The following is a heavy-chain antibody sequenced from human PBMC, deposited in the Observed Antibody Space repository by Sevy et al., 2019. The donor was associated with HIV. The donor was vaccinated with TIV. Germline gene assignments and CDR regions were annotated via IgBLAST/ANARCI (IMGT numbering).Heavy chain of an antibody. CDR2: ISGSSSYI. Sequence: GGSLRLSCAASGFTFSSYSMNWVRQAPGKGLEWVLSISGSSSYIYYADSVKGRFTISRDNAKNSLYLQMNSLRAEDTAVYYCARDSAVGYWGQGTLVTVSS. D-gene: IGHD1-26*01. CDR3: ARDSAVGY. CDR1: GFTFSSYS. V-gene: IGHV3-21*01. J-gene: IGHJ4*02.